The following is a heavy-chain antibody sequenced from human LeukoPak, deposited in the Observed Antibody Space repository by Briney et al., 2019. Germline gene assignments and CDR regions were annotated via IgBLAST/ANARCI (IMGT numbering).Heavy chain of an antibody. J-gene: IGHJ6*02. CDR3: AKDMGGGIVVVPAAVLPYYYYYGMDV. CDR1: GFTFDDYA. D-gene: IGHD2-2*01. CDR2: ISWNSGSI. V-gene: IGHV3-9*01. Sequence: GRSLRLSCAASGFTFDDYAMHWVRQAPGKGLEWVSGISWNSGSIGYADSVKGRFTISRDNAKNSLYLQMNSLRAEDTALYYCAKDMGGGIVVVPAAVLPYYYYYGMDVWGQGTTVTVSS.